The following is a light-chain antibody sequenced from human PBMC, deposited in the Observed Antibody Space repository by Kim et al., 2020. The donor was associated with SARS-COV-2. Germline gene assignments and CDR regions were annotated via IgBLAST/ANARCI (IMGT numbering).Light chain of an antibody. CDR1: EGISTY. Sequence: DIQLTQSPSSLSSSVGDRVTISCRASEGISTYLAWYQQKPGTAPKVLIYDASTLASGVPSRFSGSGSGTDFTLTISSLQPEDFATYYCQQLNSSPHTFGPGTKLEIK. V-gene: IGKV1-9*01. J-gene: IGKJ2*01. CDR2: DAS. CDR3: QQLNSSPHT.